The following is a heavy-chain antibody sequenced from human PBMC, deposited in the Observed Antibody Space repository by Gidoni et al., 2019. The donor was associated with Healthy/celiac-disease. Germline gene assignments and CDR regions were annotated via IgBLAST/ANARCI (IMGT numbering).Heavy chain of an antibody. D-gene: IGHD3-9*01. CDR2: ISSSSSTI. V-gene: IGHV3-48*02. CDR3: ARDWSVGYFDWPLDY. J-gene: IGHJ4*02. CDR1: GLTFSSYS. Sequence: EVQLVESGGGLVQPGGSLRLSCAASGLTFSSYSMNWVRQAPGKGLEWVSYISSSSSTIYYADSVKGRFTISRDNAKNSLYLQMNSLRDEDTAVYYCARDWSVGYFDWPLDYWGQGTLVTVSS.